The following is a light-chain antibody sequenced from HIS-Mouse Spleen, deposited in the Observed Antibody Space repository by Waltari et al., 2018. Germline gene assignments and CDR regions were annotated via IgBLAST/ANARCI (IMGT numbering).Light chain of an antibody. CDR2: DAS. J-gene: IGKJ4*01. CDR1: QDISNY. Sequence: DIQMTQSPSSLSASVGDRGTITCQASQDISNYLNWYQQKPGKAPKLLIYDASNLETGVPSRFSGSGSGTDFTFTISSLQPEDIATYYCQQYDNLLRITFGGGTKVEIK. CDR3: QQYDNLLRIT. V-gene: IGKV1-33*01.